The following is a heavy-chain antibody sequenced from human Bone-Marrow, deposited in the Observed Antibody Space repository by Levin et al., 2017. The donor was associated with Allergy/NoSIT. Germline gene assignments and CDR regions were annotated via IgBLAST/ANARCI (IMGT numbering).Heavy chain of an antibody. CDR2: IISSTNDI. CDR3: ARGRGSGAFDI. J-gene: IGHJ3*02. Sequence: GESLKISCAASGFTFSDYSMNWVRQAPGKGLEWVSSIISSTNDIYYADSVKGRFTISRDNAKSSLFLQMNSLRAEDTAVYFCARGRGSGAFDIWGQGTMVTVSS. D-gene: IGHD3-16*01. V-gene: IGHV3-21*01. CDR1: GFTFSDYS.